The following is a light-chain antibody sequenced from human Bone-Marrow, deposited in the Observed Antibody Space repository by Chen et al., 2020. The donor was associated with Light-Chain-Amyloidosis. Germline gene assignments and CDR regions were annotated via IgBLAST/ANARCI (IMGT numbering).Light chain of an antibody. CDR2: DAS. V-gene: IGKV1-33*01. CDR3: QQYDDLQWT. CDR1: EGVSKY. Sequence: DVQLTQSPSSLSASVGDRITITCQASEGVSKYLNWYQQTPGRAPKLLIYDASNLEKGVPSRFSGGGSGTTFTLTISGLQAEDIATYYCQQYDDLQWTFGQGTKVEFK. J-gene: IGKJ1*01.